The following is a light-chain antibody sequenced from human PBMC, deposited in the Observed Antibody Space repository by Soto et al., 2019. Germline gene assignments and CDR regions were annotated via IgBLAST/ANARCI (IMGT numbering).Light chain of an antibody. Sequence: DIQMTQSTSSLSASVGDRVTISCQASQDIRHFLSWYQQKPGKAPKLLIYAASSLQSGVPSRFSGSGSGTDFSLTINGLQPEDLATYYCQQSHSSTGTFGRGTKVDIK. V-gene: IGKV1-39*01. CDR1: QDIRHF. J-gene: IGKJ1*01. CDR3: QQSHSSTGT. CDR2: AAS.